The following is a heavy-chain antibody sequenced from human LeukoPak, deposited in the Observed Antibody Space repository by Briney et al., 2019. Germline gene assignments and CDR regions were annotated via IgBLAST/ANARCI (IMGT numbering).Heavy chain of an antibody. Sequence: SVKVSCKASGGTFSSYAISLVRQAPGQGLECMGGIIPIFGTANYAQKFQGRVTITADESTSTAYMELSSLRSEDTAVYYCARDRGSFVGSSWYSHYMDVWGKGTTVTVSS. D-gene: IGHD6-13*01. J-gene: IGHJ6*03. V-gene: IGHV1-69*13. CDR1: GGTFSSYA. CDR3: ARDRGSFVGSSWYSHYMDV. CDR2: IIPIFGTA.